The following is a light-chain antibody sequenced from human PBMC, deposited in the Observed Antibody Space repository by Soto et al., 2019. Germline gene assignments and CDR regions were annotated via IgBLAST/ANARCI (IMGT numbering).Light chain of an antibody. Sequence: VMTQSPATLSVSPGERATLSCWASETVATNLAWYQQKPGQAPRLLISGASTRAAGISDRFRGCESGTEFTLTIIRLRFEDSAIYYCQQYLEWPPITFGQGTKVEI. J-gene: IGKJ4*01. CDR1: ETVATN. CDR2: GAS. CDR3: QQYLEWPPIT. V-gene: IGKV3-15*01.